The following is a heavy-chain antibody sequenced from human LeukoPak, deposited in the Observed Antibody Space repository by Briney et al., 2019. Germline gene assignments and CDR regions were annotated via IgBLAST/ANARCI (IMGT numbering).Heavy chain of an antibody. J-gene: IGHJ5*02. CDR3: ARQISGYYHYDH. V-gene: IGHV3-74*01. CDR1: GFTFSSYW. D-gene: IGHD3-22*01. Sequence: GGSLRVSRAASGFTFSSYWMHWVRPAPGKGLVWVSRINSDGRSTSYADSVKRRITISRDNSKNTLHHQMNSLRAEDTAVYYCARQISGYYHYDHWGPGTPVTVAS. CDR2: INSDGRST.